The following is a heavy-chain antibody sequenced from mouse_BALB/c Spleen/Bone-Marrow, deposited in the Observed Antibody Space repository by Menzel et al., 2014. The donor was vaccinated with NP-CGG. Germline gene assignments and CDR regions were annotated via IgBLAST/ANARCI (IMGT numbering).Heavy chain of an antibody. CDR1: GFSLTSYG. CDR3: ASPIYYDYPLFAY. Sequence: VKLQESGPGLVAPSQRLSITCTVSGFSLTSYGVHWVRQPPGKGLEWLGVIWAGGSTNYNSALMSRLSISKDNSKSQVFLKMNSLQTDDTAMYYCASPIYYDYPLFAYWGQGTLVTVSA. J-gene: IGHJ3*01. D-gene: IGHD2-4*01. V-gene: IGHV2-9*02. CDR2: IWAGGST.